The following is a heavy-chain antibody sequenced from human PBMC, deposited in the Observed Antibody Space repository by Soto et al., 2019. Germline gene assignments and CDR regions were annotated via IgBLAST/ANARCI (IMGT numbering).Heavy chain of an antibody. D-gene: IGHD6-19*01. CDR1: GGTFSRYA. CDR2: ITPMFGTA. CDR3: AQTLGLAVAGPGRFDL. J-gene: IGHJ2*01. Sequence: QVQLVQSGAEVKKYGSSVKVSCKASGGTFSRYAISWVRQAPGQGLEWMGGITPMFGTANYAQGFQGRATITADESTSTAYMQLSSLRSDDTAVYYCAQTLGLAVAGPGRFDLWGRGTLVTVSS. V-gene: IGHV1-69*12.